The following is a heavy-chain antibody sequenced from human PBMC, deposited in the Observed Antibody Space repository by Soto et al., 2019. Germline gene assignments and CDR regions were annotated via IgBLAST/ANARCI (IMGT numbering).Heavy chain of an antibody. D-gene: IGHD2-2*02. CDR1: GYSFSTYD. Sequence: QVQLVQSGAEVKKPGASVKVSCKASGYSFSTYDINWVRQAAGQGLAWMGWVNPKSGNTDYAQRFRGRVTMTSNTSICTAYMEMSALTPADTAVYYCARPYCDSTSCYTDWFDPWGQGTLVTVSS. J-gene: IGHJ5*02. V-gene: IGHV1-8*01. CDR3: ARPYCDSTSCYTDWFDP. CDR2: VNPKSGNT.